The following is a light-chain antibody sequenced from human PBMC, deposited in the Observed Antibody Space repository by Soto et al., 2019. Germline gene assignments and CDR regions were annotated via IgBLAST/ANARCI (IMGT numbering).Light chain of an antibody. CDR3: SSYTSSSTYA. CDR2: DVS. V-gene: IGLV2-14*03. Sequence: QSVLTQPASWSGAPGQSIAISCTGTSSDVGGYNYVSWYQHHPGKAPKLMVYDVSNRPSGVSNRFSGSKSGNTASLTISGLQAEDEADYYCSSYTSSSTYAFGTGTKVTVL. J-gene: IGLJ1*01. CDR1: SSDVGGYNY.